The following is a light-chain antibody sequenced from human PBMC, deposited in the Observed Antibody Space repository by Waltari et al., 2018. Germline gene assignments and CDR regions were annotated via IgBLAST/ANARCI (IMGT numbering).Light chain of an antibody. CDR1: QHLNNY. CDR3: QQSYAIPLD. Sequence: DIQMTQSPSSLSASVGDSVTITCRSTQHLNNYLKWYHQTPGKAPKLLIYATAHMQSWVPSRFSGSGAETDFTLTISSMQPADCATYYGQQSYAIPLDFGGGPKV. V-gene: IGKV1-39*01. J-gene: IGKJ4*01. CDR2: ATA.